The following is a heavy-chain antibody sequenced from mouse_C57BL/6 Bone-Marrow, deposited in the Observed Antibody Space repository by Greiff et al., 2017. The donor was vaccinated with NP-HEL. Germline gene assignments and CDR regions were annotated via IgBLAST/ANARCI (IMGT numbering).Heavy chain of an antibody. J-gene: IGHJ1*03. D-gene: IGHD2-1*01. Sequence: DVQLQESGGGLVKPGGSRKLSCPASGFTFSDYGMHWVRQAPERGREGVAYFSSGSRPLYYADTVKGRVTISRDNAKNTLFLQMTSLRSEDTAMYYCARRGNYWYFDVWGTGTTVTVSS. V-gene: IGHV5-17*01. CDR3: ARRGNYWYFDV. CDR1: GFTFSDYG. CDR2: FSSGSRPL.